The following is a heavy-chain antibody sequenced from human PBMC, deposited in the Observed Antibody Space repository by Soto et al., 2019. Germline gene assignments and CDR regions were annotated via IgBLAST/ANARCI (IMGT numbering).Heavy chain of an antibody. J-gene: IGHJ6*02. CDR1: GGPISSHY. Sequence: SETLSLTCTVSGGPISSHYWSWVRQAPGKGLEWIGHIYYRGSTSYNPSLRSRSTISVDTSNNQFSLKLNSVTTADTAVYYCARDGREASGMDVWGQGTKVTVSS. D-gene: IGHD1-26*01. CDR3: ARDGREASGMDV. V-gene: IGHV4-59*11. CDR2: IYYRGST.